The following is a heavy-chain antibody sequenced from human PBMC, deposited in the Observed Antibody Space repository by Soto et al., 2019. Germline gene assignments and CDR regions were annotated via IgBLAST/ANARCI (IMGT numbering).Heavy chain of an antibody. J-gene: IGHJ4*02. D-gene: IGHD5-12*01. CDR2: IYSNGYT. CDR3: ARGGGYEIDY. V-gene: IGHV4-31*03. Sequence: PSETLSLTCTVSGDSITNGGYYWSWIRQFPGKGLEWIGYIYSNGYTYYNPSLESRVTISLDTSKNQFSLKLTSVTAADTAVYYCARGGGYEIDYWGQGTLVTVSS. CDR1: GDSITNGGYY.